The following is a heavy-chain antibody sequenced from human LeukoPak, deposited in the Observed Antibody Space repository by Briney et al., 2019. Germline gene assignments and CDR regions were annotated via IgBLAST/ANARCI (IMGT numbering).Heavy chain of an antibody. CDR2: IYHSGST. D-gene: IGHD3-22*01. Sequence: SETLSLTCAVSGYSISSGYYWGWIRQPPGKGLEWIGSIYHSGSTYYNPSLKSRVTISVDTSKNQFSLKLSSVTAADTAVYYCARQGLYYYDSSGPDAFDIWGQGTMVTVSS. J-gene: IGHJ3*02. CDR1: GYSISSGYY. CDR3: ARQGLYYYDSSGPDAFDI. V-gene: IGHV4-38-2*01.